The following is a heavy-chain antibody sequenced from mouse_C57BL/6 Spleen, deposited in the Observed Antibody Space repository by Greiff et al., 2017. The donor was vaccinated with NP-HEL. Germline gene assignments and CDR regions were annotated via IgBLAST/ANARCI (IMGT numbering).Heavy chain of an antibody. CDR1: GYTFTSYW. J-gene: IGHJ4*01. CDR3: ARWDGYDRPGY. CDR2: IDPSDSET. D-gene: IGHD2-2*01. Sequence: VQLQQPGAELVRPGSSVKLSCKASGYTFTSYWMHWVKQRPIQGLEWIGNIDPSDSETPYTQKFKDKATLTVDKSSSTAYMQLSSLTSEDAAVYYCARWDGYDRPGYWGQGTSVTVSS. V-gene: IGHV1-52*01.